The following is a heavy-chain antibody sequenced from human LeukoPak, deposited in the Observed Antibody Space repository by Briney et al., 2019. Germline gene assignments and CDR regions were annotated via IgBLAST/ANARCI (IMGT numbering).Heavy chain of an antibody. CDR2: ISAYNGNT. CDR1: GYTFTSYG. D-gene: IGHD6-19*01. V-gene: IGHV1-18*01. CDR3: ARGSPSGNQWLASGGNYYYGMDV. Sequence: GASVKVSYKASGYTFTSYGISWVRQAPGQGLEWMGWISAYNGNTNYAQKLQGRVTMTTDTSTSTAYMELRSLRSDDTAVYYCARGSPSGNQWLASGGNYYYGMDVWGQGTTVTVSS. J-gene: IGHJ6*02.